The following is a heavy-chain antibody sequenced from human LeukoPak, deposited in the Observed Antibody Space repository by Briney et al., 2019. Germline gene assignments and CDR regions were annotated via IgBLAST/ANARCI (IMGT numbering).Heavy chain of an antibody. J-gene: IGHJ4*02. CDR3: ARPRDQWLVRNAFDY. CDR2: IYYSGST. CDR1: GGSISSYY. Sequence: PSETLSLTCTVSGGSISSYYWSWIRQPPGKGLEWIGYIYYSGSTYYNPSLKSRVTISVDTSKNQFSLKLSSVTAADTAVYYCARPRDQWLVRNAFDYWGQGTLVTVSS. V-gene: IGHV4-59*04. D-gene: IGHD6-19*01.